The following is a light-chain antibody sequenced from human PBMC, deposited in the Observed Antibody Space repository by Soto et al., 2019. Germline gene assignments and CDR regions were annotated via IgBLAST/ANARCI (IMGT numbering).Light chain of an antibody. CDR2: DAS. CDR3: QQRSNWPRLT. J-gene: IGKJ4*01. CDR1: QNVSSY. V-gene: IGKV3-11*01. Sequence: EIVLTQSPATLSLSPGERATLSCRASQNVSSYLAWYQQKPGQAPRLLIYDASNRAIGIPARFSGSGSGTDFTLTISSLQPEHFAVYFCQQRSNWPRLTFGGGTKVKI.